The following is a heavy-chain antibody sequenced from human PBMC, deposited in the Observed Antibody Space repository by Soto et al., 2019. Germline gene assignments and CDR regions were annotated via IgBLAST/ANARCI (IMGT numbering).Heavy chain of an antibody. CDR2: IAYDGRTK. CDR1: GFTFQNHA. CDR3: ATSTSVTFDS. Sequence: QVQLMESGGGVVQPGKSLRLSCVASGFTFQNHAMYWIRQAPGKGLEWVALIAYDGRTKYSDAVRGRFAVSRDNSKSTQYLQMNSLRPEETAVYYCATSTSVTFDSWGQGALVIVSS. J-gene: IGHJ4*02. D-gene: IGHD4-4*01. V-gene: IGHV3-30*09.